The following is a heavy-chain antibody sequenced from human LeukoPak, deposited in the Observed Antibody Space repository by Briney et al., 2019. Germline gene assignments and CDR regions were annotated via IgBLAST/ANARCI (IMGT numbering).Heavy chain of an antibody. D-gene: IGHD6-13*01. CDR2: INHSGST. CDR1: GGSFSGYY. J-gene: IGHJ6*04. CDR3: ARVASSSWYFGYYYYYGMDV. V-gene: IGHV4-34*01. Sequence: PSETLSLTCTVYGGSFSGYYWSWIRQPAGKGLEWIGEINHSGSTNYNPSLKSRVTISVDTSKNQFSLKLSSVTAADTAVYYCARVASSSWYFGYYYYYGMDVWGKGTTVTVSS.